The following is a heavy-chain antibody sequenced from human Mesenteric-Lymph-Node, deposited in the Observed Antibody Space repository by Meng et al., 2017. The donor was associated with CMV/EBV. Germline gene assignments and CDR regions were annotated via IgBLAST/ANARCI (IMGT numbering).Heavy chain of an antibody. J-gene: IGHJ6*02. CDR2: ISSSSSYI. V-gene: IGHV3-21*01. D-gene: IGHD2-15*01. Sequence: GGSLRLSCAASGFTFSSYSMNWVRQAPGKGLEWVSSISSSSSYIYYADSVKGRFTTSRDNAKNALYLQMNSLRAEDTAVYFCAGSWGTYGMDDWGQGTTVTVSS. CDR3: AGSWGTYGMDD. CDR1: GFTFSSYS.